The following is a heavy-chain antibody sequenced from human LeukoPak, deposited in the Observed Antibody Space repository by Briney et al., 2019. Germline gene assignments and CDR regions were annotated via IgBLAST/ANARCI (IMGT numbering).Heavy chain of an antibody. CDR1: GFTFSNAW. CDR3: TTVGYDILTGYRDY. J-gene: IGHJ4*02. D-gene: IGHD3-9*01. V-gene: IGHV3-15*01. CDR2: IKSKTDGGTT. Sequence: PGGSLRLSCAASGFTFSNAWMSWVRQAPGKGLEWVGRIKSKTDGGTTDYAAPVKGRFTISRDDSKNTLYLQMDSLKTEDSAVYYCTTVGYDILTGYRDYWGQGTLVTVS.